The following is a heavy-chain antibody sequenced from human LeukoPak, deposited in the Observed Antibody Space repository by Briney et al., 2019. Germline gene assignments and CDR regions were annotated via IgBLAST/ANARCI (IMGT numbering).Heavy chain of an antibody. CDR2: IWYDGSNK. Sequence: GGSLRLSCAASGFTFSSYRMHWVRQAPGKGLEWVAVIWYDGSNKYYADSVKARFTIYRDNSKNTLYLQMNSLRAEDTAVYYCATSQYYYDSSGAFDIWGQGTMVTVSS. CDR3: ATSQYYYDSSGAFDI. CDR1: GFTFSSYR. D-gene: IGHD3-22*01. V-gene: IGHV3-33*01. J-gene: IGHJ3*02.